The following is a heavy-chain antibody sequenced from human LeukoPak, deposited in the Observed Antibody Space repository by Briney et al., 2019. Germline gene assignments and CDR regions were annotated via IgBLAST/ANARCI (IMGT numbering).Heavy chain of an antibody. J-gene: IGHJ5*02. Sequence: GGSLTLLRAASGFTYSDYYMMWIRQAPGRGLEWVSYISRDGSTIYYAVSVKGRFPISRDYAKNSLYLHMNTLRAEDTAMYYCARGVVPAAWGQGTLVTVSS. D-gene: IGHD2-2*01. V-gene: IGHV3-11*04. CDR2: ISRDGSTI. CDR1: GFTYSDYY. CDR3: ARGVVPAA.